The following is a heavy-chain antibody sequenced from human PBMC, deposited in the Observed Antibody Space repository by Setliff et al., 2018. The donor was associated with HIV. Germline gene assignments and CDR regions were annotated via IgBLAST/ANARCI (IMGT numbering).Heavy chain of an antibody. D-gene: IGHD6-13*01. V-gene: IGHV3-13*01. CDR3: TRRAGYTSSWYREDYYYMDV. J-gene: IGHJ6*03. Sequence: PGESLKISCAASGFTFNNYDMHWVRQATGKGLEWVSGIDTNGNTYYPGSVKGRFTISRENAKNSLYLQMNSLRAGDTAVYYCTRRAGYTSSWYREDYYYMDVWGKGTTVTVSS. CDR1: GFTFNNYD. CDR2: IDTNGNT.